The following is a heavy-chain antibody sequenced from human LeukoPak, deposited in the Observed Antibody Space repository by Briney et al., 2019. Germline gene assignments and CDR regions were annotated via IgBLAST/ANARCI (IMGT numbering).Heavy chain of an antibody. CDR2: INGSGGST. CDR3: AKGRVHYDSGSYPHYYFDY. CDR1: GFTFSSYA. V-gene: IGHV3-23*01. J-gene: IGHJ4*02. D-gene: IGHD1-26*01. Sequence: GGSLRLSCAASGFTFSSYAMSWVRQAPGKGLEWVSAINGSGGSTYYADSVKGRFTISRDNSKNTLYLQMNSLRAEDTAVYYCAKGRVHYDSGSYPHYYFDYWGQGTLVTVSS.